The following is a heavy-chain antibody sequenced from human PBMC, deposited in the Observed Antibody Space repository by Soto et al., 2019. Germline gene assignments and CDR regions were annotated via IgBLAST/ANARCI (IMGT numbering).Heavy chain of an antibody. Sequence: QVQLVQSGAEGNKPGASVKVSCKASGYTFDSYYIHWVRQAPGQGLEWMGLIHPGDATTSFAQKFRGRVTVTRDTSTNTVYMEMSSLRSEDTAVYYCASFVRDWYPWGQGTLVIVSS. CDR3: ASFVRDWYP. CDR2: IHPGDATT. CDR1: GYTFDSYY. V-gene: IGHV1-46*02. J-gene: IGHJ5*02. D-gene: IGHD3-9*01.